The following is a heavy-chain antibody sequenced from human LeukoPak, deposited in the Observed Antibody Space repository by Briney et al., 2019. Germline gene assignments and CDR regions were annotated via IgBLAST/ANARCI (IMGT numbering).Heavy chain of an antibody. CDR3: AKSRSEYYDSSGPFDY. V-gene: IGHV3-23*01. CDR1: GFTFSSYG. J-gene: IGHJ4*02. Sequence: GGSLRLSCAASGFTFSSYGMSWVRQAPGKGLEWVSAISGSGGSTYYADSVKGRFTISRDNSKNTLYLQMNSLRAEDTAVYYCAKSRSEYYDSSGPFDYWGQGTLVTVSS. D-gene: IGHD3-22*01. CDR2: ISGSGGST.